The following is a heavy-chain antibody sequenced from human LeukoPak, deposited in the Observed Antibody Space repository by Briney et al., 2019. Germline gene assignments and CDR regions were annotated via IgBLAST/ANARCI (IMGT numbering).Heavy chain of an antibody. CDR2: INHSGST. CDR3: ARHPRAIGGRFDY. Sequence: PSETLSLTCAVSGGSFSGYYWSWIRQPPGKGLEWIGEINHSGSTNYNPSLKSRVTISVDTSKNQFSLKLSSVTAADTAVYYCARHPRAIGGRFDYWGQGTLVTVSS. J-gene: IGHJ4*02. V-gene: IGHV4-34*01. CDR1: GGSFSGYY. D-gene: IGHD2-21*01.